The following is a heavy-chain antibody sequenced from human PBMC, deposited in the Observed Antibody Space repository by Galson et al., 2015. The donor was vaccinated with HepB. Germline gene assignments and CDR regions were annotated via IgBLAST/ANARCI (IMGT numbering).Heavy chain of an antibody. J-gene: IGHJ3*01. Sequence: SLRLSCAASGFTFSSYGMHWVRQAPGQGLEWVAIISYDGSNKYYGDSVKGRFTISRDNSKNTLYLEMSTLRAEDTAVYYCAKDLSYAFDVWGQGTMVTVSS. CDR2: ISYDGSNK. CDR3: AKDLSYAFDV. D-gene: IGHD3-16*02. CDR1: GFTFSSYG. V-gene: IGHV3-30*18.